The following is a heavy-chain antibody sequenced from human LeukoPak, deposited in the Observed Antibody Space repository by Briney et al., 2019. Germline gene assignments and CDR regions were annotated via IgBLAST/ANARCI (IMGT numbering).Heavy chain of an antibody. V-gene: IGHV1-18*01. CDR3: ARVPGIAAVGVFDI. J-gene: IGHJ3*02. D-gene: IGHD6-13*01. CDR1: GYTFSTYG. Sequence: GASVKVSCKASGYTFSTYGITWVRQAPGQGLEWMGWISPYNGNTNYAQRLQGRVTITTDTSTSTAYLELRSLRSDDTAVYYCARVPGIAAVGVFDIWGQGTMVTVSS. CDR2: ISPYNGNT.